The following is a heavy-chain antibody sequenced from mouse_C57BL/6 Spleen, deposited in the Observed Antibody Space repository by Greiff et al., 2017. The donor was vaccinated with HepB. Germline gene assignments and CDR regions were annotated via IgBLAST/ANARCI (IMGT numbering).Heavy chain of an antibody. CDR2: IHPNSGST. J-gene: IGHJ4*01. Sequence: QVQLQQPGAELVKPGASVKLSCKASGYTFTSYWMHWVKQRPGQGLEWIGMIHPNSGSTNYNEKFKSKATLTVDKSSSTAYMQLSSLTSEDSAVYYCAREADDRDAMDYWGQGTSVTVSS. V-gene: IGHV1-64*01. CDR3: AREADDRDAMDY. CDR1: GYTFTSYW.